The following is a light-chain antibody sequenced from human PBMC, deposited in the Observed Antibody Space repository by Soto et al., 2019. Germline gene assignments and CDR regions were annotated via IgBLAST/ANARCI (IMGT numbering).Light chain of an antibody. CDR1: SSDVGGYNY. CDR2: DVS. J-gene: IGLJ2*01. Sequence: QSPLTQPASVSGSPGQSITISCTGTSSDVGGYNYVSWYQQHPGKAPKLMIYDVSNRPSGVSNRFSGSKSGNTASLTISGLQAEDEADYYCSSYTSSSTQFGGGTKLTFL. V-gene: IGLV2-14*01. CDR3: SSYTSSSTQ.